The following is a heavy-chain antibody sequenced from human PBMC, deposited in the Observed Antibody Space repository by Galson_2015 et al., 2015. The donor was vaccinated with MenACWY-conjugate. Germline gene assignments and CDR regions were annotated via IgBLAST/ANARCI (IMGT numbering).Heavy chain of an antibody. Sequence: SLRLSCAASGFTFSNFGMSWGRQAPGKGLEWVASIKQDGSEKYLVDSVKGRFTISRDNAENTLFLQMNSLRSEDTAVYYCARERWVRGVFFDPWGQGTLVTVSS. CDR3: ARERWVRGVFFDP. V-gene: IGHV3-7*01. D-gene: IGHD3-10*01. CDR1: GFTFSNFG. CDR2: IKQDGSEK. J-gene: IGHJ5*02.